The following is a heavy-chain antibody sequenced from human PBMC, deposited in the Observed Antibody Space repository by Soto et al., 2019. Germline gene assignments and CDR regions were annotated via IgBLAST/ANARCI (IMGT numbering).Heavy chain of an antibody. CDR1: GGSFSGYY. J-gene: IGHJ4*02. CDR2: INHSGST. D-gene: IGHD3-10*01. Sequence: SENLSIACAVYGGSFSGYYWTWIRQPPGTGLEWIGEINHSGSTNYNPSLKSRVTISVDTSKNQFSLKLTSVTAADTAVYYCARDKITDPFDYRGQGPLVAVS. V-gene: IGHV4-34*01. CDR3: ARDKITDPFDY.